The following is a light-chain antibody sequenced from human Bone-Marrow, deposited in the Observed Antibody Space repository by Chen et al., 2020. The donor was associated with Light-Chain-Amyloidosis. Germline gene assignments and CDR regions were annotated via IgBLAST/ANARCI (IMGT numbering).Light chain of an antibody. CDR1: DLPTKY. V-gene: IGLV3-25*02. Sequence: SYELTQPPSVSVSPGQTARITCSGDDLPTKYAYWYQQKPGQAPVLVLNRDTDRPSGISERVSGSSAGTTATVTISGVEAEEEDDYHCQSADSSGSYEVRFGGGTKLTVL. J-gene: IGLJ2*01. CDR2: RDT. CDR3: QSADSSGSYEVR.